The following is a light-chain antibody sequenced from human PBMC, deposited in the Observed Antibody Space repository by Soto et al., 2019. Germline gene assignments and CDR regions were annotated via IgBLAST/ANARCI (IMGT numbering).Light chain of an antibody. J-gene: IGKJ5*01. V-gene: IGKV3-20*01. Sequence: ENVLTQSPGTLSLSPGERATLSCRASESVSSNYVAWCQQKPGQAPRLLVYGASSRATGIPDRFSGSGSGTDFTLTISRLEPEDFAVYYCQQYNNWPPITFGQGTRLEIK. CDR3: QQYNNWPPIT. CDR1: ESVSSNY. CDR2: GAS.